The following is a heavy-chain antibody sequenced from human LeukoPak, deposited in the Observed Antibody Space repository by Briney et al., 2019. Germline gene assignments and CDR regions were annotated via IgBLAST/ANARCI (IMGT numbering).Heavy chain of an antibody. V-gene: IGHV3-30*04. CDR2: ISVDGSAT. CDR1: GFTFHNYA. Sequence: GGSLRLSCAASGFTFHNYAMNWLRQTPDRGLFWVAAISVDGSATNYAGSVKGRFTISRDNSKNILYLQMNNLRPDDTAVYYCARDFGYWGQGTLVTVSS. CDR3: ARDFGY. J-gene: IGHJ4*02.